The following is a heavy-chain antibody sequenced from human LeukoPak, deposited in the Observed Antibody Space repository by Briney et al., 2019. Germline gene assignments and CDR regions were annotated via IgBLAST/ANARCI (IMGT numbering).Heavy chain of an antibody. CDR2: ISGSGGST. Sequence: PGGSLRLSCAASGFTFSSYEMNWVRQAPGKGLEWVSVISGSGGSTYYADSVKGRFTISRDNSKNTLYLEMNSLRAEDTAVYYCAKSHQPYDYYGMDVWGQGTTVTVPS. V-gene: IGHV3-23*01. D-gene: IGHD2-2*01. CDR1: GFTFSSYE. CDR3: AKSHQPYDYYGMDV. J-gene: IGHJ6*02.